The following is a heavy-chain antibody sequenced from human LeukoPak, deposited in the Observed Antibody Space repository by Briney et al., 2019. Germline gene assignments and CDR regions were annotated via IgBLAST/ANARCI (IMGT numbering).Heavy chain of an antibody. J-gene: IGHJ4*02. CDR1: GFTFSTNS. CDR3: ASGLVVATRGGLEIFDY. CDR2: LGGSGAPT. Sequence: GGSLRLSCAASGFTFSTNSMSWVRHAPRKGLEWVSILGGSGAPTYYADSAKGRFTISRDNSKNMLYLQMNSLRVEDTAVYYCASGLVVATRGGLEIFDYWGQGTLVTVSS. V-gene: IGHV3-23*01. D-gene: IGHD1-26*01.